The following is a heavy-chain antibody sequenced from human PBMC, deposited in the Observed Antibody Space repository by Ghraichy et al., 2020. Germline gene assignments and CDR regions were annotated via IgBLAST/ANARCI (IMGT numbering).Heavy chain of an antibody. CDR3: AKASDGDYATFSSWFVYGMDV. Sequence: GGSLRLSCAASGFTFSSYAMSWVRQAPGKGLEWVSAISGSGGSTYYADSVKGRFTISRDNSKNTLYLQMNSLRAEDTAVYYCAKASDGDYATFSSWFVYGMDVWGQGTTVTVSS. CDR1: GFTFSSYA. J-gene: IGHJ6*02. V-gene: IGHV3-23*01. CDR2: ISGSGGST. D-gene: IGHD4-17*01.